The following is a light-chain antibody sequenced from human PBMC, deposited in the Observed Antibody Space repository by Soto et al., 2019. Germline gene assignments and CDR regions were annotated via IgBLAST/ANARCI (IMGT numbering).Light chain of an antibody. CDR2: GAS. V-gene: IGKV3-20*01. J-gene: IGKJ2*01. CDR1: QSVSSSY. Sequence: EIVLTQSPGTLSLSPGERATLSCRASQSVSSSYLARYQQKPGQAPRLLIYGASSRATGIPDRFSGSGSGTDFTLTISRLEPEDFAVYYCQQYGSSPYTFGQGTNLEIK. CDR3: QQYGSSPYT.